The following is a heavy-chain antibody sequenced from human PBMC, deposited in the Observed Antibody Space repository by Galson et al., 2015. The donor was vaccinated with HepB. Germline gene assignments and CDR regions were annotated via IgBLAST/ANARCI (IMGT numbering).Heavy chain of an antibody. CDR1: GFTFSSYS. Sequence: SLRLSCAASGFTFSSYSMNWVRQAPGKGLEWASSISSSSSYIYYADSVKGRFTISRDNAKNSLYLQMNSLRAEDTAVYYCARDDAYCGGDCYSFYYYGMDVWGQGTTVTVSS. D-gene: IGHD2-21*02. V-gene: IGHV3-21*01. CDR2: ISSSSSYI. J-gene: IGHJ6*02. CDR3: ARDDAYCGGDCYSFYYYGMDV.